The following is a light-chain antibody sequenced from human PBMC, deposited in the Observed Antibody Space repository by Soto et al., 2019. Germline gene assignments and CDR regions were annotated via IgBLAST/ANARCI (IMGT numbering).Light chain of an antibody. J-gene: IGKJ2*01. CDR1: QIVSTTY. Sequence: EIVLTQSPGTLSLSPGERATLSCRASQIVSTTYLAWYQQKPGQAPRLLIYGSSSRAPGIPDRFTGRGSGTEFTLTISSLQSEDFAVYFCQQYKKWPLYTFGQGTKLEI. CDR2: GSS. V-gene: IGKV3-20*01. CDR3: QQYKKWPLYT.